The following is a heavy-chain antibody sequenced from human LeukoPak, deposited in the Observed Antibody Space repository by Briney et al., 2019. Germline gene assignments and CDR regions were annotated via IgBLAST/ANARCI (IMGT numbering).Heavy chain of an antibody. CDR1: GFTFSSYA. CDR2: ISGSGGST. Sequence: PGGSLRLSCVASGFTFSSYAMSWVRQAPGKGLECISIISGSGGSTYYADSVKGRFTISRDNSKNTLYLQMNSLRAEDTAVYYCAKDHNTWPYNWFDPWGQGTLVTVSS. D-gene: IGHD1-1*01. J-gene: IGHJ5*02. CDR3: AKDHNTWPYNWFDP. V-gene: IGHV3-23*01.